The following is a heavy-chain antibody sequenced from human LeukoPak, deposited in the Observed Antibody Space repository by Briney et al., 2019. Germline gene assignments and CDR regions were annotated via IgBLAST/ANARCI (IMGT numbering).Heavy chain of an antibody. CDR2: IYSGGST. J-gene: IGHJ4*02. Sequence: PGGSLRLSCAASGFTLSSNYMSWVRQAPGKGLEWVSVIYSGGSTYYADSVKGRFTISRDNSKNTLYLQMNSLRAEDTAVYYCARDPYGDYGFDYWGQGTLVTVSS. D-gene: IGHD4-17*01. CDR3: ARDPYGDYGFDY. CDR1: GFTLSSNY. V-gene: IGHV3-53*01.